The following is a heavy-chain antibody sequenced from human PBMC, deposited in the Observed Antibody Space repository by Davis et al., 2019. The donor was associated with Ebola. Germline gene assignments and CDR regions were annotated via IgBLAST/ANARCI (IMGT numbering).Heavy chain of an antibody. CDR3: TRPIEKRCSPGCFDL. J-gene: IGHJ2*01. CDR1: RYTFINND. Sequence: SVTVSCKASRYTFINNDINWVRQAPGQGLEWLGWMNPHSGNTGYASKFQGRVTMTRDNSINTAYMELSSLTSEDTAVYYCTRPIEKRCSPGCFDLWGRGTLVTVSS. V-gene: IGHV1-8*01. CDR2: MNPHSGNT. D-gene: IGHD4/OR15-4a*01.